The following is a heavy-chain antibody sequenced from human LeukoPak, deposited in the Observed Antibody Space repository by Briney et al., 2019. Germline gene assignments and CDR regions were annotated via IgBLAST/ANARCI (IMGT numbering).Heavy chain of an antibody. V-gene: IGHV3-11*01. D-gene: IGHD3-9*01. CDR2: ISSSGSTI. CDR1: GFTFSDYY. Sequence: PGGSLRLSCAASGFTFSDYYMSWIRQAPGKGLEWVSYISSSGSTIYYADSVKGRFTISRDNAKNSLYLQMNSLRAEDTAVYYCARVRYFDWLLPYYYYGMDVWGKGTTVTVSS. J-gene: IGHJ6*04. CDR3: ARVRYFDWLLPYYYYGMDV.